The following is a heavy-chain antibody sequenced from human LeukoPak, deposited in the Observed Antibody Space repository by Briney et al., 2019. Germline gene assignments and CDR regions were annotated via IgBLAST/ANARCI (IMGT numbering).Heavy chain of an antibody. D-gene: IGHD3-3*01. CDR3: ARGRYDFWSGYFYYYYYGMDV. J-gene: IGHJ6*02. CDR2: INHSGST. CDR1: GGSISSYY. V-gene: IGHV4-34*01. Sequence: SETLSLTCTVSGGSISSYYWSWIRQPSGKGLEWIGEINHSGSTNYNPSLKSRVTISVDTSKNQFSLKLSSVTAADTAVYYCARGRYDFWSGYFYYYYYGMDVWGQGTTVTVSS.